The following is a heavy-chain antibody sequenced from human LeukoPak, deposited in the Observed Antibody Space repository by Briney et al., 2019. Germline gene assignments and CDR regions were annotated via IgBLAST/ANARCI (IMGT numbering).Heavy chain of an antibody. CDR2: IYYSGST. Sequence: SEALSLTCTVSGGSISSYYWSWVRQPPGKGLEWIGYIYYSGSTNYNPSLKSRVTISVDTSKNQFSLKLSSVTAADTAVYYCARGMAKVAAWFDPWGQGTLVTVSS. D-gene: IGHD6-25*01. V-gene: IGHV4-59*08. J-gene: IGHJ5*02. CDR3: ARGMAKVAAWFDP. CDR1: GGSISSYY.